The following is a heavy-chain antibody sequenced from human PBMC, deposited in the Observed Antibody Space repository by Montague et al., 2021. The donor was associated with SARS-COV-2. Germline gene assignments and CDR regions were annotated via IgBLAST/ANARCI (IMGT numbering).Heavy chain of an antibody. Sequence: SLRLSCAASGFTFSSYGMHWVRQAPGKGLEWVAVIWYDGSNKYYADPVKGRFTISRDNSKNTLYLQMNTLRAEDTAVYYCASHLVPRWYAFDIWGQGTMVTVSS. V-gene: IGHV3-33*01. CDR2: IWYDGSNK. D-gene: IGHD2-8*02. CDR3: ASHLVPRWYAFDI. CDR1: GFTFSSYG. J-gene: IGHJ3*02.